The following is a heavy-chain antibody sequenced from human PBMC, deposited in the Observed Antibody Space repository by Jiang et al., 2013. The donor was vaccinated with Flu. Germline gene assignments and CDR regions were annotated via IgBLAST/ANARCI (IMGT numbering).Heavy chain of an antibody. Sequence: LLKPSETLSLSCTVSGGSTSSNNYYWAWIRQPPGKGLEWIGNIHYSGSTYFNPSLKSRVIISVDTSKKQFSLKLRSVTAADTAVYYCARPHLGRSSGSWFDPWGQGTLVTVSS. D-gene: IGHD3-22*01. V-gene: IGHV4-39*01. CDR2: IHYSGST. CDR3: ARPHLGRSSGSWFDP. CDR1: GGSTSSNNYY. J-gene: IGHJ5*02.